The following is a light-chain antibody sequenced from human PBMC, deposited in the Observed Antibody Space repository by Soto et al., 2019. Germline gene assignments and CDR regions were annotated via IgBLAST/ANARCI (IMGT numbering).Light chain of an antibody. CDR2: DVS. Sequence: QSALTQPASVSGSPGQSITISCTGTSSDVGAYNYVSWYQHHPGKVPQLMIYDVSNRPSGVSNRFSGSKSGNTASLTISGLQAEDEADYYCSSYTSSNPYVFGTGTKVTVL. CDR3: SSYTSSNPYV. V-gene: IGLV2-14*03. CDR1: SSDVGAYNY. J-gene: IGLJ1*01.